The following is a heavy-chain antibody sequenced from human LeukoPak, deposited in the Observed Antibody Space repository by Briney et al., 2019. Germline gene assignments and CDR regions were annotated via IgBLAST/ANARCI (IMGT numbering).Heavy chain of an antibody. D-gene: IGHD3-16*02. CDR2: ISGSGGST. Sequence: GGTLRLSCAASGFTFSSYGMSWVRQAPGKGLEWVSAISGSGGSTYYADSVKGRFTISRDNSKNTLYLQMNSLRAEDTAVYYCAKDWGSFRYRGYYFDYWGQGTLVTVSS. CDR1: GFTFSSYG. V-gene: IGHV3-23*01. J-gene: IGHJ4*02. CDR3: AKDWGSFRYRGYYFDY.